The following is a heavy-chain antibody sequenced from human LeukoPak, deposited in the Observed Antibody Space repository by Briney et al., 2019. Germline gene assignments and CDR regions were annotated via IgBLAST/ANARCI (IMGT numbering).Heavy chain of an antibody. D-gene: IGHD3-22*01. CDR1: GITLSNYG. V-gene: IGHV3-23*01. CDR3: AKRGVVIRVILVGFHKEAYYFDS. CDR2: LSGSGGST. J-gene: IGHJ4*02. Sequence: PGGSLRLSCEVSGITLSNYGMTWVRQAPGKGLEWVAGLSGSGGSTNYADSVKGRFTISRDNAKNTLYLQMNSLRAEDTAVYFCAKRGVVIRVILVGFHKEAYYFDSWGQGVLVTVSS.